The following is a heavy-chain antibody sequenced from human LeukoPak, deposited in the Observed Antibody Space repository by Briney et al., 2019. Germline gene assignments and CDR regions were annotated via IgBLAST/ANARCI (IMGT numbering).Heavy chain of an antibody. Sequence: PGGSLRLSCAASGFTFSSYWMSWVRQAPGKGLEWVANIKQDGSEKYYVDSVKGRFTISRDNAKNSLYLQMNSLRAEDTAVYYCASCPYSSGCLDAFDIWGQGTMVTVSS. D-gene: IGHD6-19*01. CDR1: GFTFSSYW. J-gene: IGHJ3*02. CDR2: IKQDGSEK. CDR3: ASCPYSSGCLDAFDI. V-gene: IGHV3-7*01.